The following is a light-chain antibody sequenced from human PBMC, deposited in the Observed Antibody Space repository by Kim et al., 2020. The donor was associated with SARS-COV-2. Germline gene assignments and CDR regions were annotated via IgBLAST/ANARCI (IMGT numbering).Light chain of an antibody. V-gene: IGKV3-20*01. CDR1: QSVSSSY. J-gene: IGKJ1*01. CDR3: QQYNSSPWT. Sequence: SPGERATLSGRASQSVSSSYLAWYQQKPGQAPRLLIYGVSSRATGIPDRFSGSGSETDFTLTISRLEPEDFAVYYCQQYNSSPWTFGQGTKVDIK. CDR2: GVS.